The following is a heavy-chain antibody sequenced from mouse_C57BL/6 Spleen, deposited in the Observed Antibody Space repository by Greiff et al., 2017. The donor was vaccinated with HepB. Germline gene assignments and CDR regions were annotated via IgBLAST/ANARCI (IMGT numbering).Heavy chain of an antibody. CDR1: GYTFTSSW. CDR3: ARWFHDYFDY. V-gene: IGHV1-55*01. D-gene: IGHD2-2*01. J-gene: IGHJ2*01. CDR2: IYPGSGST. Sequence: VQLQQPGAELVKPGASVKISCKASGYTFTSSWITWVKQRPGQGLEWIGDIYPGSGSTNYNEKFKSKATLTVDTSPSTTYMQLSSLTSEDSAVYDCARWFHDYFDYWGQGTTLTVSS.